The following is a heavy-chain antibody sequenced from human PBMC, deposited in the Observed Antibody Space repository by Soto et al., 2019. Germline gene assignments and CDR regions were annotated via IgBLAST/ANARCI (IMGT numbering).Heavy chain of an antibody. CDR1: GDSVSSNSAT. D-gene: IGHD1-1*01. CDR2: TYYRSKWYN. V-gene: IGHV6-1*01. Sequence: QTLSLTCAISGDSVSSNSATWNLIRQSPSRGLEWLGRTYYRSKWYNDYAISVKSRITINPDTSKNQFSLQLNSVIPEDTAVYYCGRAHLGTDRYILEPFDPWGQGTLVTVSS. J-gene: IGHJ5*02. CDR3: GRAHLGTDRYILEPFDP.